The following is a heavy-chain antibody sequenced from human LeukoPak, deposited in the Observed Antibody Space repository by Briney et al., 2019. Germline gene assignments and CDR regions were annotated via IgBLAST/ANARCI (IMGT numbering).Heavy chain of an antibody. Sequence: TETLSLTCTVSGGSISSYYWSWIRQPAGKGLEWIGRIYRSGSTDYNPSLKSRVTMSVDTSKNKFSLKLSSVTAADTAVYYCARDSGTTGEVKFDPWGQGTLVTVSS. J-gene: IGHJ5*02. V-gene: IGHV4-4*07. CDR1: GGSISSYY. CDR2: IYRSGST. CDR3: ARDSGTTGEVKFDP. D-gene: IGHD3-10*01.